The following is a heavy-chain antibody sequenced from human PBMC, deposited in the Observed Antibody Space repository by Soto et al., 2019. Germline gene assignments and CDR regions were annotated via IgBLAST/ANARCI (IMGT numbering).Heavy chain of an antibody. D-gene: IGHD6-13*01. CDR2: TYYRSKWYN. CDR1: GDSVSSNSAA. J-gene: IGHJ6*02. V-gene: IGHV6-1*01. Sequence: SPTLSLTCAISGDSVSSNSAAWNWIRQSPSRGLEWLGRTYYRSKWYNDYAVSVKSRITINPDTSKNQFSLQLNSVTPEDTAVYYCARGAPLHVAAAGTGYYYYGMDVWGQGTTVTVSS. CDR3: ARGAPLHVAAAGTGYYYYGMDV.